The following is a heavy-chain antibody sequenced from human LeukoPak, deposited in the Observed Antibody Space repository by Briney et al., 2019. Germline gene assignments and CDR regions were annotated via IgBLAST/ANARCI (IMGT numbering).Heavy chain of an antibody. J-gene: IGHJ3*02. CDR1: GFTFSSYG. D-gene: IGHD3-22*01. CDR3: AKAHYYDSSVEGIDAFDI. V-gene: IGHV3-30*18. CDR2: ISYGGSNK. Sequence: GGSLRLSCAASGFTFSSYGMHWVRQAPGKGLEWVAVISYGGSNKYYADSVKGRFTISRDNSKNTLYLQMNSLRAEDTAVYYCAKAHYYDSSVEGIDAFDIWGQGTMVTVSS.